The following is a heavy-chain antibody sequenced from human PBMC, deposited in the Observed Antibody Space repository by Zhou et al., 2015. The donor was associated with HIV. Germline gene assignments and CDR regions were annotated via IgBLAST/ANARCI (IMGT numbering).Heavy chain of an antibody. J-gene: IGHJ3*02. CDR1: GFTFSGSA. Sequence: EVRLVESGGDLVQPGGVPSRLSCAASGFTFSGSAMHWVRQASGKGLEWVGRIRGKAYNYATAYTTSVKGRFTISRDDSKNTAYLQMNSLKTEDTAVYYCARVRGAYYYDSNGNDGFDMWGQGTKVTVSS. CDR3: ARVRGAYYYDSNGNDGFDM. CDR2: IRGKAYNYAT. V-gene: IGHV3-73*01. D-gene: IGHD3-22*01.